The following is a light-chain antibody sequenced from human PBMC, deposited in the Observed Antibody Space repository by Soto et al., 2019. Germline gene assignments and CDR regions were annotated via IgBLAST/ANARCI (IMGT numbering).Light chain of an antibody. V-gene: IGKV1-9*01. CDR1: QGISSY. CDR2: AVS. Sequence: DIQLTQSPSFLSASVGDRVTITCRASQGISSYFAWYQQKPGKTPKLLIYAVSTLQRGVPSRFSGSASGTEFTLTNSSLQPEDFATYYCQQLYSYRLTFGGGTKVEIK. J-gene: IGKJ4*01. CDR3: QQLYSYRLT.